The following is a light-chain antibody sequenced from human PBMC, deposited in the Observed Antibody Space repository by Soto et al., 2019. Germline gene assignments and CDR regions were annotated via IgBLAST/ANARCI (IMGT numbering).Light chain of an antibody. V-gene: IGKV1-13*02. CDR3: QKFNTYPIT. J-gene: IGKJ5*01. CDR2: DAS. Sequence: AIQLTQSPSSLSASVGDRVTITCRASQGIRSALAWYQQKPGKAPKFLIYDASSLESGVPSRFSGSGSGTDFTLTISSLQPADFATYYCQKFNTYPITFGQGTRLEIK. CDR1: QGIRSA.